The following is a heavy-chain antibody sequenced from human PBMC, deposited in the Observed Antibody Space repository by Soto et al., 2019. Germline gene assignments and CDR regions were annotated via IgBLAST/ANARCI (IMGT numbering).Heavy chain of an antibody. J-gene: IGHJ3*02. D-gene: IGHD2-21*01. Sequence: EVQLLESGGGLVQPGGSLRLSCAASGFTFSTSGMSWVRQAPGKGLEWVSSISGSGDYTNYADSVKGRFTISRDNSKNTLYLQINSLTAEYTGVEYCSTHCGFDIWGQGTMFAFSS. CDR1: GFTFSTSG. CDR3: STHCGFDI. CDR2: ISGSGDYT. V-gene: IGHV3-23*01.